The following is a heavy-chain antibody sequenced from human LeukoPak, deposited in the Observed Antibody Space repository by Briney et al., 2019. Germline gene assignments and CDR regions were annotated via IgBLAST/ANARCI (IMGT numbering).Heavy chain of an antibody. J-gene: IGHJ4*02. CDR3: ARALSRGYSGYDYGLGY. D-gene: IGHD5-12*01. CDR1: GYTFINYG. V-gene: IGHV1-18*01. Sequence: GASVKVSCKASGYTFINYGVTWVRQAPGQGLEWMGWISASNGNTNYAQKLQGRVTMTTETSTSTAYMELRSLRSDDTAVYYCARALSRGYSGYDYGLGYWGQGTLATVSS. CDR2: ISASNGNT.